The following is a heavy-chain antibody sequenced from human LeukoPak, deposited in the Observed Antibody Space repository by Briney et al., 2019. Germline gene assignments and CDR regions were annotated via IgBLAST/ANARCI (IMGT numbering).Heavy chain of an antibody. Sequence: SETLSLTCTVSGGSISSYYWSWIRQPPGKGLEWIGYIYYSGSTNYNPSLKSRVTISVDTSKNQFSLKLSSVTAADTAVYYCARGRDYDSSGYYPRHYYYMDVWGKGTTVTVSS. V-gene: IGHV4-59*01. CDR1: GGSISSYY. D-gene: IGHD3-22*01. CDR2: IYYSGST. J-gene: IGHJ6*03. CDR3: ARGRDYDSSGYYPRHYYYMDV.